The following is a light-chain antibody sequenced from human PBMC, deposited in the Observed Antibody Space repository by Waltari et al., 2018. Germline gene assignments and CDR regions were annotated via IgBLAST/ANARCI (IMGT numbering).Light chain of an antibody. CDR2: EVA. CDR1: STDIGSYDL. CDR3: CTCTGSATRGVK. Sequence: QSGLTPPASVSGSPGQSITIPCTGSSTDIGSYDLVSWYRQYPGNAPHLLIYEVANRPSGVSGRFSGSKSGNTASLAITGLQADDEADYYCCTCTGSATRGVKFGGGTRLTVL. V-gene: IGLV2-23*02. J-gene: IGLJ2*01.